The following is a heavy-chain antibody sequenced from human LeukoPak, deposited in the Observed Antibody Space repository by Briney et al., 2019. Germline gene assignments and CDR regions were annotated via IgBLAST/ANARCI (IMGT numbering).Heavy chain of an antibody. CDR1: GGSFSGYY. CDR3: ARGRPYWEYFWSGYRGYYFDY. D-gene: IGHD3-3*01. CDR2: INHSGST. V-gene: IGHV4-34*01. Sequence: PSETLSLTCAVYGGSFSGYYWSWIRQPPGKGLEWIGEINHSGSTNYNPSLKSRVTISVDTSKNQFSLKLSSVTAADTAVYYCARGRPYWEYFWSGYRGYYFDYWGQGTLVTVSS. J-gene: IGHJ4*02.